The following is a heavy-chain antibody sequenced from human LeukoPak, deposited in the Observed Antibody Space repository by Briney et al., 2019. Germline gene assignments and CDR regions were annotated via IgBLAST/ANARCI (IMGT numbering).Heavy chain of an antibody. CDR2: ISGSGGST. Sequence: PGGSLRLSCAASGFTFSSYGMSWVRQAPGKGLEWVSAISGSGGSTYYADSVKGRFTISRDNAKNSLYLQMNSLRAEDTAVYYCARGASGTPTNWFDPWGQGTLVTVSS. D-gene: IGHD3-10*01. CDR3: ARGASGTPTNWFDP. J-gene: IGHJ5*02. CDR1: GFTFSSYG. V-gene: IGHV3-23*01.